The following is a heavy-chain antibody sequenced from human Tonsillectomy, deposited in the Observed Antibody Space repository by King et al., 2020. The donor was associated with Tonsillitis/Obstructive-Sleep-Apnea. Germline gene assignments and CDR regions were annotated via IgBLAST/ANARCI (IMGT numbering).Heavy chain of an antibody. CDR3: ARVPYYDYVWGSYLSHLCAY. D-gene: IGHD3-16*02. V-gene: IGHV4-34*01. CDR2: INHSGST. J-gene: IGHJ4*02. CDR1: GGSFSGYY. Sequence: AQLQQWGAGLLKPSETLSLTCAVYGGSFSGYYWSWIRQPPGKGLEWIGEINHSGSTKYNPSLKSRGTITVDTSKNKFSLKLSSVTAAATAVYYCARVPYYDYVWGSYLSHLCAYWGQGTLVCVSS.